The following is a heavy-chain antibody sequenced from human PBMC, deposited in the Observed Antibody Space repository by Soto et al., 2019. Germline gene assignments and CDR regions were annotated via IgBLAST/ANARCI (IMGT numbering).Heavy chain of an antibody. J-gene: IGHJ4*02. CDR2: ISYDGSNK. CDR3: ARDLRGITMIVGGY. Sequence: QVQLVESGGGVVQPGRSLRLSCAASGFTFSSYAMHWVRQAPGKGLEWVAVISYDGSNKYYADSVKGRFTISRDNSKNTLYLQMNSLRAEDTAVYYCARDLRGITMIVGGYWSQGTLVTVSS. V-gene: IGHV3-30-3*01. D-gene: IGHD3-22*01. CDR1: GFTFSSYA.